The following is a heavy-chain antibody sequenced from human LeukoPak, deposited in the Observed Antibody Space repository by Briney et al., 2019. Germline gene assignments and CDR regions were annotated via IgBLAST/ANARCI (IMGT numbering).Heavy chain of an antibody. J-gene: IGHJ4*02. V-gene: IGHV4-4*02. CDR1: GGSISSSNW. CDR2: IYHSGST. Sequence: SETLSLTCAVSGGSISSSNWWSWVRQPPGKGLEWIGEIYHSGSTNYNPSLKSRVTISVDTSKNQFSLKLSSVTAADTAVYYCARGLLVVAATPGYWGQGTLVTVSS. D-gene: IGHD2-15*01. CDR3: ARGLLVVAATPGY.